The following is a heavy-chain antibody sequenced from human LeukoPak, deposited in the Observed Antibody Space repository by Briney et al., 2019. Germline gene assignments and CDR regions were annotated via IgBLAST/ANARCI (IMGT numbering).Heavy chain of an antibody. CDR1: GSTFSSYW. CDR2: ITSYGSIT. CDR3: ARGGYSPNDY. J-gene: IGHJ4*02. D-gene: IGHD5-24*01. V-gene: IGHV3-74*01. Sequence: PGGSQRLSCAASGSTFSSYWMHWVRQAPGKGLMWVSRITSYGSITNYADSVKGRFTISRDKAKNPLYLQMNSLRAEDTAVYYCARGGYSPNDYWGQGTLVTVSS.